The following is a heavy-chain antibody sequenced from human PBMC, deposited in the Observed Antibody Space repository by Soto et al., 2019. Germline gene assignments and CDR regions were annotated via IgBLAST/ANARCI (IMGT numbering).Heavy chain of an antibody. CDR2: IYYSGST. Sequence: LQLQESGPGLVKPSETLSLTCTVSGGSISSSSYYWGWIRQPPGKGLEWIGSIYYSGSTYYNPSRNCRLPIAVDSSRNVYSLTVSSVTAADTAVYYCACSGESSGNDAFDIWGRGAMVTV. D-gene: IGHD3-22*01. CDR1: GGSISSSSYY. J-gene: IGHJ3*02. V-gene: IGHV4-39*01. CDR3: ACSGESSGNDAFDI.